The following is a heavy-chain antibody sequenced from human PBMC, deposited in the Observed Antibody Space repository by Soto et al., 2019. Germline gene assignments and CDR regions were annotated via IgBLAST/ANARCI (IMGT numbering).Heavy chain of an antibody. Sequence: ETLSLTCTVSGGSLGSYYWSWIRQPPGKGLEWIGYVFYTGRANYNASLKSRVSISLDTSNYQFSLKLTSVTAADTAVYYCARGKVFPVGGMDVWGQGTTVTVSS. CDR3: ARGKVFPVGGMDV. V-gene: IGHV4-59*08. J-gene: IGHJ6*02. CDR2: VFYTGRA. CDR1: GGSLGSYY.